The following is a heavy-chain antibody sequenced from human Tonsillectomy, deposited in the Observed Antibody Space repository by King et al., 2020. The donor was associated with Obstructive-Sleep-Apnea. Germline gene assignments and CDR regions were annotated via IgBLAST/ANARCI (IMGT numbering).Heavy chain of an antibody. CDR2: INSGGIT. CDR1: GFSVSGNY. Sequence: VQLVESGGGLVQPGGSLRLSCAVSGFSVSGNYMSWVRQAPGKGLEWVSVINSGGITYYPASVKGRFTTSRHSSKNTLYLQMNSLKPQDTAVYYCAAMTTVTPFDYWGQGTLVTVSS. D-gene: IGHD4-17*01. J-gene: IGHJ4*02. V-gene: IGHV3-53*04. CDR3: AAMTTVTPFDY.